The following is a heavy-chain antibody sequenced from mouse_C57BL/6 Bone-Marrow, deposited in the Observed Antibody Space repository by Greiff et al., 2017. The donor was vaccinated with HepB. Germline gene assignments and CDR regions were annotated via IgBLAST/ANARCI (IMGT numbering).Heavy chain of an antibody. CDR2: IYPRSGNT. CDR1: GYTFTSYG. J-gene: IGHJ2*01. D-gene: IGHD2-3*01. V-gene: IGHV1-81*01. Sequence: VQLQESGAELARPGASVKLSCKASGYTFTSYGISWVKQRTGQGLEWIGEIYPRSGNTYYNEKFKGKATLTADKSSSTAYMELRSLTSEDSAVYFCAPDGYYVGYWGQGTTLTVSS. CDR3: APDGYYVGY.